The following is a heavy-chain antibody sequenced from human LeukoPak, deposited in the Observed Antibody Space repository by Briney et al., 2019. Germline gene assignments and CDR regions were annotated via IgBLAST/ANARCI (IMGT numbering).Heavy chain of an antibody. CDR2: IYFTGST. CDR3: AGTVMSGYSYPYGF. D-gene: IGHD5-18*01. CDR1: GGSISSYY. V-gene: IGHV4-4*07. Sequence: SETLSLTCTVSGGSISSYYWSWIRQPAGKGLEWIGHIYFTGSTRSNPSLKSRVSLSMDRSKSEFSLTLTSVTAADTAVYYCAGTVMSGYSYPYGFWGQGILVAVSS. J-gene: IGHJ4*02.